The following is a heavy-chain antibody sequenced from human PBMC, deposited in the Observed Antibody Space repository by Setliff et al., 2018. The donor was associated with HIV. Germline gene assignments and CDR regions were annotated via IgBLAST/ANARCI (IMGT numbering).Heavy chain of an antibody. Sequence: GASVKVSCKASGYTFNNYAISWVRQAPGQGLEWMGGIIPIFGTANYAQKFQGRVTMTTHTSTNTAYMELRSLRSDDTAVYYCGRSETRDSRGLYYWGQGTLVTVSS. V-gene: IGHV1-18*01. CDR3: GRSETRDSRGLYY. CDR2: IIPIFGTA. D-gene: IGHD3-22*01. CDR1: GYTFNNYA. J-gene: IGHJ4*02.